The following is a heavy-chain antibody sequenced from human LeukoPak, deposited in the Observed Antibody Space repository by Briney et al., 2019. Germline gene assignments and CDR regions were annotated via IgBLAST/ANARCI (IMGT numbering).Heavy chain of an antibody. J-gene: IGHJ5*02. CDR3: ARGYCSGGSCYDSYWFDP. V-gene: IGHV4-30-2*01. Sequence: SETLFLTCAVSGGSISSGGYSWSWIRQPPGKGLEWIGYIYHSGSTYYNPSLKSRVTISVDRSKNQFSLKLSSVTAADTAVYYCARGYCSGGSCYDSYWFDPWGQGTLVTVSS. CDR1: GGSISSGGYS. D-gene: IGHD2-15*01. CDR2: IYHSGST.